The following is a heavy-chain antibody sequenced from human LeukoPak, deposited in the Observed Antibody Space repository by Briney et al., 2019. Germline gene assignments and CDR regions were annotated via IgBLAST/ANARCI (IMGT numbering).Heavy chain of an antibody. CDR2: IIYSGNT. CDR1: SGSISSTSYY. J-gene: IGHJ5*02. Sequence: SETLSLTCTASSGSISSTSYYWGWIRQPPGRGLEWIGGIIYSGNTYYNPSLKSRVTISVDTTKNQFSLKLTSVTAADTAVYFCVRHFRGSGYVVDLWGQEPWSPSPQ. CDR3: VRHFRGSGYVVDL. V-gene: IGHV4-39*01. D-gene: IGHD6-13*01.